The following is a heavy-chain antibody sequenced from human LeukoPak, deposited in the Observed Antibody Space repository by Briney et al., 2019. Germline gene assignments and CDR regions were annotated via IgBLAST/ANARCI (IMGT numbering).Heavy chain of an antibody. J-gene: IGHJ4*02. D-gene: IGHD1-26*01. V-gene: IGHV3-9*01. CDR2: ISWNSGSI. CDR1: GFTFADYA. CDR3: AKAGGSYSGLNYFDY. Sequence: GRSLRLSCAASGFTFADYAMHCVRQPPGNGLEWVSGISWNSGSIDYADSVRGRFTISRDNAKNSLYLQLNSLRAEDSALYYCAKAGGSYSGLNYFDYWGQGTLVTVSS.